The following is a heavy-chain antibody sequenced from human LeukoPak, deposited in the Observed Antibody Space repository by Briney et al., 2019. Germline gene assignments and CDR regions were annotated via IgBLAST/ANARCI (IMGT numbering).Heavy chain of an antibody. CDR2: ISGSSGLT. V-gene: IGHV3-23*01. CDR3: ARRGESTSYGDYRFDY. D-gene: IGHD4-17*01. Sequence: PGGSLRLSCAASGFTFSNYAMSWVRQAPGRGLDWVSAISGSSGLTYYADSVKGRFTISRDNSKNTLFLQMNSLRAEDTAVYYCARRGESTSYGDYRFDYWGQGTLVTVSS. CDR1: GFTFSNYA. J-gene: IGHJ4*02.